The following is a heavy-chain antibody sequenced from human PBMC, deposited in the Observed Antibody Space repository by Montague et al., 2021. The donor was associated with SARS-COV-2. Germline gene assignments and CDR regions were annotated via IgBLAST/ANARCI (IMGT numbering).Heavy chain of an antibody. V-gene: IGHV4-61*02. D-gene: IGHD4-17*01. J-gene: IGHJ6*02. CDR2: IYSSGST. CDR1: GGSIRSDCYN. CDR3: ASDYGDYSYYYGLDV. Sequence: TLSLTCTVYGGSIRSDCYNWSWIRQPAGMGLEWVGSIYSSGSTNYNPSLQSRVTMSADTSQNQFSLKVSSVTAAATAVYSCASDYGDYSYYYGLDVWGQGTTVTVSS.